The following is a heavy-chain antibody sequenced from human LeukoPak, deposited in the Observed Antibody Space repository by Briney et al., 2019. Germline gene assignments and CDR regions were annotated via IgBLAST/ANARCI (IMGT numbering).Heavy chain of an antibody. V-gene: IGHV3-43*02. Sequence: GGSLRLSCAASGFTFDDYAMQWVRQAPGKGLEWVSLISGDGSSTFYADSVRGRFTICRDDAKNSLYLEVNSLRGRDTALYYCARDRVVVAANDAFDIWGQGTMVPVSS. CDR1: GFTFDDYA. CDR3: ARDRVVVAANDAFDI. CDR2: ISGDGSST. J-gene: IGHJ3*02. D-gene: IGHD2-15*01.